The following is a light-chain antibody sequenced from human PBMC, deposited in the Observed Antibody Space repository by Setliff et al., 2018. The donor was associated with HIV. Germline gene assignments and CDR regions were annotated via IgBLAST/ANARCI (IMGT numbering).Light chain of an antibody. CDR3: SSYTSSSTYAI. V-gene: IGLV2-14*03. CDR1: NSDFTDYNY. J-gene: IGLJ2*01. CDR2: DVN. Sequence: QSALAQPASVSGSPGQSITIACTGTNSDFTDYNYVSWYQQHPGKAPKLIIYDVNYRPSGVSRRFSGSKSGSTASLTISGLQAEDEAHYYCSSYTSSSTYAIFGGGTKVTVL.